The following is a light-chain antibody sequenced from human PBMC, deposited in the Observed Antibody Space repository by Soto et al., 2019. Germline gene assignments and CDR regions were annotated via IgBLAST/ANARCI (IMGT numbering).Light chain of an antibody. Sequence: QSALTQPASVSGSPGQSITISCTGTSIDVGGYNYVCWYQQHPGKAPKLMIYDVSNRPSGVSNRFSGSKSGNTAALTISGRQAEDEADYYCSSYTSSSTLVFGGGTKLTVL. CDR3: SSYTSSSTLV. CDR2: DVS. V-gene: IGLV2-14*01. J-gene: IGLJ2*01. CDR1: SIDVGGYNY.